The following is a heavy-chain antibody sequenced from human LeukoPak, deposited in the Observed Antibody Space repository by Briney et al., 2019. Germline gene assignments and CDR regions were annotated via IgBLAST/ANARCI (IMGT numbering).Heavy chain of an antibody. D-gene: IGHD3-10*01. CDR1: GFTFSGYT. CDR3: ARSDRAYGSGSYS. J-gene: IGHJ4*02. Sequence: GGSLRLSCAASGFTFSGYTINWVRQAPGKGLEWVSSISSSSSYIYYADSVKGRFTISRDNAKNSLYLQMNSLRAEDTAVYYCARSDRAYGSGSYSWGQGTLVTVSS. CDR2: ISSSSSYI. V-gene: IGHV3-21*01.